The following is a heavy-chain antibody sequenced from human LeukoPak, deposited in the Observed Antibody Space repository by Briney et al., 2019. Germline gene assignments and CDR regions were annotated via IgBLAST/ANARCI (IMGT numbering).Heavy chain of an antibody. CDR1: GGSISSSSYY. J-gene: IGHJ5*02. V-gene: IGHV4-39*07. CDR3: ARKGYVVLGFDP. CDR2: INHSGST. D-gene: IGHD5-12*01. Sequence: PSETLSLTCTVSGGSISSSSYYWGWIRQPPGKGLEWIGEINHSGSTNYNPSLKSRVTISVDTSKNQFSLKLSSVTAADTAVYYCARKGYVVLGFDPWGQGTLVTVSS.